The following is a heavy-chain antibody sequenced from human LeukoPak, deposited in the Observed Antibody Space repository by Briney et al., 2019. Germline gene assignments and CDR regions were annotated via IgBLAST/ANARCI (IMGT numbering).Heavy chain of an antibody. CDR3: ARDWRYCSVGSCSYYFDY. CDR2: IYTSGST. Sequence: LETLSLTCSVSGVSISSHYWSWIRQPAGEGLEWIGRIYTSGSTNYNPSLNSRVTISVDKSKNHLSLNLSSVTAADTAFYYCARDWRYCSVGSCSYYFDYWGQGALVTVSS. V-gene: IGHV4-4*07. J-gene: IGHJ4*02. D-gene: IGHD2-15*01. CDR1: GVSISSHY.